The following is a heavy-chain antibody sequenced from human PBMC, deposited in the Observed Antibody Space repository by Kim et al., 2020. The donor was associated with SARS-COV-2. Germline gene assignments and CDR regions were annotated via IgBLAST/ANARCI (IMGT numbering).Heavy chain of an antibody. D-gene: IGHD4-4*01. CDR2: IYHSGST. J-gene: IGHJ6*02. CDR3: ARDRYSNYDYYYYYGMDV. V-gene: IGHV4-4*02. Sequence: SETLSVTCAVSGGSISSSNWWSWVRQPPGKGLEWIGEIYHSGSTNYNPSLKSRVTISVDKSKNQFSLKLSSVTAADTAVYYCARDRYSNYDYYYYYGMDVWGQGTTVTVSS. CDR1: GGSISSSNW.